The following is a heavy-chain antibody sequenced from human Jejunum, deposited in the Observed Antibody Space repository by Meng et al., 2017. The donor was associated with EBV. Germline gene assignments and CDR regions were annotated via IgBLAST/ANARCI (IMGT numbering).Heavy chain of an antibody. CDR2: ITSSDNE. Sequence: EVYLLEFGGGLVQPGGSLRLSFVVSGFTFRSYTMSWVRQAPGKGLEWVSSITSSDNEYYADSMRERFTISRDNSKNTLYLQMNSLRDEDSAIYYCARGAVTTNGCLDCWGQGTLVTVSS. CDR3: ARGAVTTNGCLDC. D-gene: IGHD4-17*01. CDR1: GFTFRSYT. V-gene: IGHV3-23*01. J-gene: IGHJ4*02.